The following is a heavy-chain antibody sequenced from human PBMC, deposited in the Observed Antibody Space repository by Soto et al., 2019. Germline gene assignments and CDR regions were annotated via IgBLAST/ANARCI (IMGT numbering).Heavy chain of an antibody. CDR2: IYYSGST. CDR1: GGSFSGYY. Sequence: SETLSLTCAVYGGSFSGYYWSWIRQHPGKGLEWIGYIYYSGSTYYNPSLKSRVTISVDTSKNQFSLKLSSVTAADTAVYYCARGFSDSSGYGLDYWGQGTLVTVSS. V-gene: IGHV4-31*11. J-gene: IGHJ4*02. D-gene: IGHD3-22*01. CDR3: ARGFSDSSGYGLDY.